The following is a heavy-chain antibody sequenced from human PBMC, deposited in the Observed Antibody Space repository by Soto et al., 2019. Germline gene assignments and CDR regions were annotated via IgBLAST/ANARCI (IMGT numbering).Heavy chain of an antibody. J-gene: IGHJ6*02. CDR2: MNPDSENT. Sequence: GASVKVSCKASGYTFTNYDITWVRQATGQGLEWMGRMNPDSENTGSPQKFQGRVTMTVNTSINTAYMELTSLRSEATAVYYCTRAQFEFGSYFGLDVWGQGTKVTVSS. CDR1: GYTFTNYD. V-gene: IGHV1-8*01. D-gene: IGHD3-10*01. CDR3: TRAQFEFGSYFGLDV.